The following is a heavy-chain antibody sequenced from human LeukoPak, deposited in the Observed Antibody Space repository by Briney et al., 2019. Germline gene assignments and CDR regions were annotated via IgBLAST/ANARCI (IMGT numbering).Heavy chain of an antibody. CDR1: GFTFSSYA. V-gene: IGHV3-23*01. J-gene: IGHJ4*02. D-gene: IGHD2-15*01. CDR3: AKAGAVVVVAAKYFNY. CDR2: ISGSGDST. Sequence: GGSLRLSCAASGFTFSSYAMSWVRQAPGKGLEWVSAISGSGDSTYYADSVRGRFTISRDNSKNTLYLQMSSLRAEDTAVYYCAKAGAVVVVAAKYFNYWGQGTLVTVSS.